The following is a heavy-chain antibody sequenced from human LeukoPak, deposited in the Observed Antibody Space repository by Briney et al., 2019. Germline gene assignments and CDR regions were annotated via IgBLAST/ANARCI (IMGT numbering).Heavy chain of an antibody. CDR3: ASTPTGYCSSTSCYKKGYYYGMDV. Sequence: GGSLRLSCAASGFTFSSYAMSWVRQAPGKGLEWVSAISGSGGSTYYADSVKGRFTISRDNSKNTLYLQMNSLRDEDTAVYYCASTPTGYCSSTSCYKKGYYYGMDVWAKGPRSPSP. V-gene: IGHV3-23*01. D-gene: IGHD2-2*02. CDR1: GFTFSSYA. J-gene: IGHJ6*02. CDR2: ISGSGGST.